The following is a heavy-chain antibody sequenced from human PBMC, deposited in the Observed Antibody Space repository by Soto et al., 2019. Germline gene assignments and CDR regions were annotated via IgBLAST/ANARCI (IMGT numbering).Heavy chain of an antibody. CDR2: IKYSGTT. J-gene: IGHJ4*02. CDR3: ARGWGRIFDY. V-gene: IGHV4-39*01. D-gene: IGHD7-27*01. Sequence: SETLSLTCTVSGGSISSSRCHWGWIRQPPGKGLEWIASIKYSGTTFYNPSLKSRVTISLDTSKNQFSLRLSSVTAADTAVYYCARGWGRIFDYWGQGTLVTVSS. CDR1: GGSISSSRCH.